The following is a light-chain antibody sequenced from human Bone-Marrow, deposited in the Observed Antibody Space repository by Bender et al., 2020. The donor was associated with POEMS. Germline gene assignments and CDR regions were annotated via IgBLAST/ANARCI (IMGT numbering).Light chain of an antibody. CDR3: GSYTTSTTVV. CDR1: SSDIGRYNY. J-gene: IGLJ2*01. V-gene: IGLV2-14*01. Sequence: QSALAQPPSASGSPGQSVTVSCTGSSSDIGRYNYVSWYQQHPGKAPKLMIFDVSNRPSGISNRFSGSKSGTTASLTISGLQAEDEADYYCGSYTTSTTVVFGGGTTLTVL. CDR2: DVS.